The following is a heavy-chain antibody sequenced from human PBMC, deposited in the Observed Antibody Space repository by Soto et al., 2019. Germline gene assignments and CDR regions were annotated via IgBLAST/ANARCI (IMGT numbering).Heavy chain of an antibody. V-gene: IGHV3-74*01. J-gene: IGHJ3*01. D-gene: IGHD2-21*02. CDR1: GVTFSYYW. CDR3: ARGDRGAFDL. CDR2: IHSDGSST. Sequence: EVQLVESEGGLVQPGGCLRVSCAASGVTFSYYWMHWVRQAPGQGLVWVSRIHSDGSSTTYADSVKGRFTISRDNAKNTLYLQMNSLRAEDTAVYYCARGDRGAFDLWGQGTMVTVSS.